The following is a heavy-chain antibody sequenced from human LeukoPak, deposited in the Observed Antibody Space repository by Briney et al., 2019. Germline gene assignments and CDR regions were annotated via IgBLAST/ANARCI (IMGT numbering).Heavy chain of an antibody. Sequence: GASVKVSRKASGGSFTSYGISWVRQAPGQGLEWMGKIIPIYGRANYGQKFQGRVTITADELTTTSYMELSSLTAEDMAVYYCAAGGAYEFRDDYWGQGTLVTVSS. V-gene: IGHV1-69*15. CDR1: GGSFTSYG. CDR3: AAGGAYEFRDDY. D-gene: IGHD3-3*01. CDR2: IIPIYGRA. J-gene: IGHJ4*02.